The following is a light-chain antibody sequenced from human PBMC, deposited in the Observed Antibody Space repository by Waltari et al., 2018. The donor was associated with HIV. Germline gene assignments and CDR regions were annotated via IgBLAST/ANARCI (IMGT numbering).Light chain of an antibody. J-gene: IGKJ4*01. CDR3: QQRNNWPPSVT. V-gene: IGKV3-11*01. CDR2: DAS. CDR1: QSVSSY. Sequence: EIVLTQSPGTLSLSPGEGATLYCRASQSVSSYVAWYQHKPGQAPRLLIYDASKRATGIPARFSGSGSGTYFTLTISSLEPEDFAVYYCQQRNNWPPSVTFGGGTRVEI.